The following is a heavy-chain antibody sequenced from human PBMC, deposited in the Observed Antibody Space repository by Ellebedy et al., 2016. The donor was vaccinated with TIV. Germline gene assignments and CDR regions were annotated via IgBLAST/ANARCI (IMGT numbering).Heavy chain of an antibody. CDR1: GFTFSSYW. Sequence: GGSLRLSXAASGFTFSSYWMSWVRQAPGKGLEWVANIKQDGSEKYYVDSVKGRFTISRDNAKNSLYLQMNSLRAEDTAVYYCARAYRDFPGAFDIWGQGTMVTVSS. D-gene: IGHD4-17*01. V-gene: IGHV3-7*01. J-gene: IGHJ3*02. CDR2: IKQDGSEK. CDR3: ARAYRDFPGAFDI.